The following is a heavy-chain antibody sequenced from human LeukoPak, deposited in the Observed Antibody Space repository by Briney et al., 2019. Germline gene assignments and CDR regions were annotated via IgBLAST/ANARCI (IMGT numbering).Heavy chain of an antibody. Sequence: ASVKVSCKASGYTFTSYYMHWVRQAPGQGLEWMGIINPSGGSTSYAQKFQGRVTMTRDTSTSTGYMELSSLRSEDTAVYYCARDRRDYYDSSGYYDWFDPWGQGTLVTVSS. D-gene: IGHD3-22*01. CDR1: GYTFTSYY. CDR2: INPSGGST. V-gene: IGHV1-46*01. CDR3: ARDRRDYYDSSGYYDWFDP. J-gene: IGHJ5*02.